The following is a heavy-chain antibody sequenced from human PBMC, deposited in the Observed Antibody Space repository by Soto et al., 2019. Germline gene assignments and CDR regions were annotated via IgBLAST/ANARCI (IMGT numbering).Heavy chain of an antibody. CDR3: VSQRTTVPTQAYFDY. CDR1: GGSVTNSSYY. J-gene: IGHJ4*02. Sequence: ETLSLTCTVSGGSVTNSSYYWGLILQSPGKGLEWIGSVYYRGRSYSKSSVKSRVTISVDTSKNRFSLSLNSVTASDTAVYFCVSQRTTVPTQAYFDYWGPGALVTVSS. V-gene: IGHV4-39*01. CDR2: VYYRGRS. D-gene: IGHD4-17*01.